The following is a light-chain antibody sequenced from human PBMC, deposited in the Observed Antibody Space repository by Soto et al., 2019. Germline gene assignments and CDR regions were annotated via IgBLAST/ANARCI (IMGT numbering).Light chain of an antibody. CDR2: DAS. CDR3: QQRSNWPLT. Sequence: EIVLTQSPATLSLSPLERGTLSFRASQSVSSYLAWYQQKPGQAPRLLIYDASNRATGIPARFSGSGSGTDFTLTISSLEPEDFAVYYCQQRSNWPLTFGGGTKVDIK. V-gene: IGKV3-11*01. CDR1: QSVSSY. J-gene: IGKJ4*01.